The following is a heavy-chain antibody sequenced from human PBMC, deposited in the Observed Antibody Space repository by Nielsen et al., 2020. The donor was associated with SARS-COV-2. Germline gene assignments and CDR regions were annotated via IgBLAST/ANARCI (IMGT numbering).Heavy chain of an antibody. J-gene: IGHJ4*02. D-gene: IGHD4-17*01. CDR1: GGSFTAYY. Sequence: SETLSLTCAVSGGSFTAYYWSWIRQPPQKGLEWIGEINHSGDTNKNPSLRSRVTVSRDTSKDQFSLKLSSVTAADTAVYYCVRKGRTVTTDFDHWGQGNLVTVSS. V-gene: IGHV4-34*01. CDR3: VRKGRTVTTDFDH. CDR2: INHSGDT.